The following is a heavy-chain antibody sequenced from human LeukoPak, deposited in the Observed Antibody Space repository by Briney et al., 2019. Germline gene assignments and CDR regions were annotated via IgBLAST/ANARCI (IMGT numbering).Heavy chain of an antibody. CDR1: GGSFSGYY. J-gene: IGHJ4*02. CDR2: INHSGST. CDR3: ARTYYYDSSGYYCFDY. D-gene: IGHD3-22*01. Sequence: PSETLSLTCAVSGGSFSGYYWSWIRQPPGKGLEWIGEINHSGSTNYNPSLKSRVTISVDTSKNQFSLKLSSVTAADTAVYYCARTYYYDSSGYYCFDYWGQGTLVTVSS. V-gene: IGHV4-34*01.